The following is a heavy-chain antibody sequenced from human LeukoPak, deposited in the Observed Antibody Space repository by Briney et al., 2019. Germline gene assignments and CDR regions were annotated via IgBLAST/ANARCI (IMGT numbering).Heavy chain of an antibody. CDR2: ISGSGDDT. CDR3: AKKEAMIRGVPYYYDF. D-gene: IGHD3-10*01. CDR1: GFTFSSYV. Sequence: GGSLRLSCSASGFTFSSYVMTWVRQAPGQGLGWVSAISGSGDDTYYADSVKGRFTISRDNSKNTLYLQMNSLRAEDTAVYYCAKKEAMIRGVPYYYDFWGQGTLVTVS. V-gene: IGHV3-23*01. J-gene: IGHJ4*02.